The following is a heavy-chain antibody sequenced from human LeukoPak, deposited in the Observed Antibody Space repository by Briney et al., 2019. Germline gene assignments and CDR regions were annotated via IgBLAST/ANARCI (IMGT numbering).Heavy chain of an antibody. CDR1: GFTFSSYS. V-gene: IGHV3-21*01. CDR2: ISSSSSYI. D-gene: IGHD2-2*01. Sequence: PGGSLRLSCAASGFTFSSYSMNWVRQAPGKGLEWVSSISSSSSYIYYADSVKGRFTISRDNSKNTLYLQMNSLRAEDTAVYYCANPVLYCSSTSCYAGYGMDVWGQGTTVTVSS. CDR3: ANPVLYCSSTSCYAGYGMDV. J-gene: IGHJ6*02.